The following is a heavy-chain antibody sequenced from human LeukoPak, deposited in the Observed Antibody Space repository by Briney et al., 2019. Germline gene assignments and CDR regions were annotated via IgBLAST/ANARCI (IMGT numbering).Heavy chain of an antibody. D-gene: IGHD5-18*01. CDR2: MWYDGSNK. Sequence: PGRSLRLSCAASGFTFSSYGMHWVRQAPAKGLGWMAVMWYDGSNKYYADSVKGRFTISRDNSKNTLYLQMNSLRAEDTAVYYCARDRGPGYSYGVLDYWGQGTLVTVSS. V-gene: IGHV3-33*01. CDR1: GFTFSSYG. CDR3: ARDRGPGYSYGVLDY. J-gene: IGHJ4*02.